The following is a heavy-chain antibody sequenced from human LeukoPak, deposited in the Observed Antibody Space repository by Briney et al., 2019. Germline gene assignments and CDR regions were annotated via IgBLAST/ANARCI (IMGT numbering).Heavy chain of an antibody. J-gene: IGHJ4*02. V-gene: IGHV3-30-3*01. Sequence: GGSLRLSCAASGFTFSSYAMHWVRQAPGKGLEWVAVISYDGSNKYYADSVKGRFTISRDNSKNTLYLQMNSLRAEDTAVYYRAGESYDSSGYPPLTGYWGQGTLVTVSS. D-gene: IGHD3-22*01. CDR3: AGESYDSSGYPPLTGY. CDR1: GFTFSSYA. CDR2: ISYDGSNK.